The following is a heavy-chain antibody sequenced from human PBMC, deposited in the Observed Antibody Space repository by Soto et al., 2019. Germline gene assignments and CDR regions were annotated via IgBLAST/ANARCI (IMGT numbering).Heavy chain of an antibody. CDR3: ARAKTYFDY. CDR2: IFYSGTT. V-gene: IGHV4-30-4*01. J-gene: IGHJ4*02. Sequence: QVQLQESGPGLVKPSQTLSLTCTVSGGSISSGDYYWSWIRQPPGKGLELFGYIFYSGTTYYNPSLKSRVTIAVDTSKNQFSLQLSSVTAADTAVYYCARAKTYFDYWGQGTLVTVSS. CDR1: GGSISSGDYY.